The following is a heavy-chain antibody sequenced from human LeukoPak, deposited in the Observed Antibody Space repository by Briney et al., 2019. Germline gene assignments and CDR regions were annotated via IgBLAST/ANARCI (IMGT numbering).Heavy chain of an antibody. J-gene: IGHJ4*02. D-gene: IGHD3-9*01. CDR1: GFTFSTYW. Sequence: GGSLTLSRAASGFTFSTYWMHWVRQAPGKGLEWVAVISYDGSNKYYADSVKGRFTISRDNSKNTLYLQMNSLRAEDTAVYYCAKDLGVRYFDWLIPGSDYWGQGTLVTVSS. V-gene: IGHV3-30*18. CDR3: AKDLGVRYFDWLIPGSDY. CDR2: ISYDGSNK.